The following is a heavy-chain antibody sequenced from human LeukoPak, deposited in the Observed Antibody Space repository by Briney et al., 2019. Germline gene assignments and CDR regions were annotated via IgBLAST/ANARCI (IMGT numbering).Heavy chain of an antibody. J-gene: IGHJ5*02. V-gene: IGHV3-30-3*01. D-gene: IGHD6-6*01. CDR2: ISYDGSNK. CDR1: GFTFSSYA. CDR3: ARDGGIAARPDWFDP. Sequence: GGSLRLSCAASGFTFSSYAMHWVRQAPGKGLEWVAVISYDGSNKYYADSVKGRFTTSRDNSKNTLYLQMNSLRAEDTAVYYCARDGGIAARPDWFDPWGQGTLVTVSS.